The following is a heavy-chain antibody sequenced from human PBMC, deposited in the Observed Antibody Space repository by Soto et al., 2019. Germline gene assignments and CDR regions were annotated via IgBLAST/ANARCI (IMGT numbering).Heavy chain of an antibody. Sequence: GASVKVSCKASGGTFSSYTISWVRQAPGQGLEWMGRIIPILGIANYAQKFQGRVTITADKSTSTAYMELSSLRSEDTAVYYCARESGAAGRGWFDPWGQGTLVTVSS. V-gene: IGHV1-69*04. CDR1: GGTFSSYT. CDR3: ARESGAAGRGWFDP. J-gene: IGHJ5*02. D-gene: IGHD6-13*01. CDR2: IIPILGIA.